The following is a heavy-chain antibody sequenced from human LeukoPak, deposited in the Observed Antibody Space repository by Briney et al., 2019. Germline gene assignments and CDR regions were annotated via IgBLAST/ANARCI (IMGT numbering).Heavy chain of an antibody. J-gene: IGHJ4*02. CDR3: ARLTVVTATRSLDY. D-gene: IGHD2-21*02. CDR1: GLSITSYS. Sequence: GGSQRLSCAASGLSITSYSMNWVRQAPGKGLEWVSHISSSSTTIDYADSVKGRFTISRDNAKNSLYLQMNSLRDEDTAVYYCARLTVVTATRSLDYWGQGTLVTVSS. CDR2: ISSSSTTI. V-gene: IGHV3-48*02.